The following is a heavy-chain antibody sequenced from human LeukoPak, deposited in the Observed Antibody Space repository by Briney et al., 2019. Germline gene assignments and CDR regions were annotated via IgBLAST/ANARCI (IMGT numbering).Heavy chain of an antibody. Sequence: ASETLSLTCTVSGGSISISSYCWGWLRQPPGKGLEWIGSIYYSGSTYYNPSLKSRVTISVDTSKNQFSLKLSSVTAADTAVYYCARQTVRAVAGLDYWGQGTLVTVSS. V-gene: IGHV4-39*01. D-gene: IGHD6-19*01. CDR3: ARQTVRAVAGLDY. CDR1: GGSISISSYC. CDR2: IYYSGST. J-gene: IGHJ4*02.